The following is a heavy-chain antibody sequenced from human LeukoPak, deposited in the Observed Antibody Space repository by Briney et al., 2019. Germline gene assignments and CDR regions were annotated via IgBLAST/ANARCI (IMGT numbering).Heavy chain of an antibody. D-gene: IGHD1-26*01. J-gene: IGHJ3*02. CDR1: GFTFSTYS. CDR3: ARDQWERAFDI. V-gene: IGHV3-21*01. Sequence: GGSLRLSCAASGFTFSTYSMNWVRQAPGKGLEWVSSISSSSSYIYYADSVKGRFTISSDNAKNSLYLQMNSLRAEDTAVYYCARDQWERAFDIWGQGTMVTVSS. CDR2: ISSSSSYI.